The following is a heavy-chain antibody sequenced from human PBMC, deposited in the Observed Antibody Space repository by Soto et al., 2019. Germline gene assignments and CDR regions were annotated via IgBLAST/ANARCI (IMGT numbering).Heavy chain of an antibody. CDR3: AREFIEVAVFES. J-gene: IGHJ4*02. CDR1: GDNFGSYS. CDR2: ITPILGEA. Sequence: QVQLVQSGAEVKKPGSSVKLSCKASGDNFGSYSLSWMRQAPGQGLEWMGRITPILGEANSAQKFQDRVTITADRVTNIAYMEMSSLRSEDTAVYYCAREFIEVAVFESWGQGTLVTVSS. V-gene: IGHV1-69*08. D-gene: IGHD6-19*01.